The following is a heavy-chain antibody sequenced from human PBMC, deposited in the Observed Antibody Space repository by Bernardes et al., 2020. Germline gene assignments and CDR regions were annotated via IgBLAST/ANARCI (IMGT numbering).Heavy chain of an antibody. J-gene: IGHJ4*02. CDR3: ARESCGSTSCPPDF. D-gene: IGHD2-2*01. CDR2: ISSSGHYT. V-gene: IGHV3-11*06. CDR1: GFSFSDYY. Sequence: GGSLRLSCAASGFSFSDYYFSWVRQAPGKGLEWVAYISSSGHYTNSADSVKGRFTIARDNAKNSLYLQMTNLRDDDTAVYYCARESCGSTSCPPDFWGQGTLVSVSS.